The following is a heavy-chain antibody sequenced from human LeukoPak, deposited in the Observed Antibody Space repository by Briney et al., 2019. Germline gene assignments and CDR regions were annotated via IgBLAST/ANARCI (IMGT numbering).Heavy chain of an antibody. J-gene: IGHJ2*01. Sequence: SVKVSCKASGGTFSTDALAWVRQVPGQGPEWMGRIIPVFGTTNYAETFQGRVTITADISTSTAYMQLSSLRSEDTAVYYCAREAGIAITGTIWYFDLWGRGTLVTVSS. V-gene: IGHV1-69*06. CDR2: IIPVFGTT. D-gene: IGHD1/OR15-1a*01. CDR3: AREAGIAITGTIWYFDL. CDR1: GGTFSTDA.